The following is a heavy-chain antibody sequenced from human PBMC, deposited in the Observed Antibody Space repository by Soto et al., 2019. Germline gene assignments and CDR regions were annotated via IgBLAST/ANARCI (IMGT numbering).Heavy chain of an antibody. Sequence: PSETLSLTCTVSGGSISSGGYYWSWIRQHPGKGLEWIGYIHYSGSTYYNPSFKSRVTISVDTSKNQFSLKLSSVTAADTAVYYCARTYYDFWSGYWRWFDPWGQGTLVTVSS. V-gene: IGHV4-31*03. J-gene: IGHJ5*02. CDR2: IHYSGST. CDR1: GGSISSGGYY. D-gene: IGHD3-3*01. CDR3: ARTYYDFWSGYWRWFDP.